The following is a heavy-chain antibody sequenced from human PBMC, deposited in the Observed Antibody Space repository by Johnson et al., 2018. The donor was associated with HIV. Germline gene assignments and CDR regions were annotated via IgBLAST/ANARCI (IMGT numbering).Heavy chain of an antibody. D-gene: IGHD3-22*01. J-gene: IGHJ3*02. CDR2: INWNGGST. CDR3: ARVMAGSSGYRAFDI. V-gene: IGHV3-20*04. CDR1: GFTFDDYG. Sequence: VQLVESGGGVVQPGRSLRLSGAASGFTFDDYGMSWVRQAPGKGLEWVSGINWNGGSTGYADSVKGRFTISRDNAKNSLYLQMNSLRAEDTALYYCARVMAGSSGYRAFDIWGQGTMVTVSS.